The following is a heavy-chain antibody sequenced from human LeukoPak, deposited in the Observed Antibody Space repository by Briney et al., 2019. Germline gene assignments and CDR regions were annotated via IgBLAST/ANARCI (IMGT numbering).Heavy chain of an antibody. CDR2: IYTSGST. V-gene: IGHV4-4*07. J-gene: IGHJ5*01. Sequence: SETLSLTCTVSGGSISSYYWSWIRQPAGKGLEWIGRIYTSGSTNYNPSLKSRVTMSVDTSKNQFSLKLSSVTAADTAVYYCARVKVHSSSRWFDSWGQGTLVTVSS. CDR3: ARVKVHSSSRWFDS. D-gene: IGHD6-6*01. CDR1: GGSISSYY.